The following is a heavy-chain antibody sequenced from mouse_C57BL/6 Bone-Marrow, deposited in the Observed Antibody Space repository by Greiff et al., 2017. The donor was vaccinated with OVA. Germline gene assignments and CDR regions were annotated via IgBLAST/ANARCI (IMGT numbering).Heavy chain of an antibody. Sequence: VQLQQSGAELVMPGASVKLSCKASGYTFTSYWMHWVKQRPGQGLEWIGEIDPSDSYTNYNQKFKGKSTLTVDKSSSTAYLQLSSLTSEDSAVYYCARGGGFSAWFAYWGQGTLVTVSA. CDR3: ARGGGFSAWFAY. J-gene: IGHJ3*01. CDR2: IDPSDSYT. V-gene: IGHV1-69*01. D-gene: IGHD3-1*01. CDR1: GYTFTSYW.